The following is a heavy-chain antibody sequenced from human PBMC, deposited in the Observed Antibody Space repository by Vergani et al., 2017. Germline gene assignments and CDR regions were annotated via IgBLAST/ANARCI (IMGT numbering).Heavy chain of an antibody. Sequence: EVQLVESGGGLVKPGGSLRLSCAASGFTFSNAWMNWVRQAPGKGLEWVGRIKSKTDGGTTDYAAPVKGRFTIPRDDSKNTLYLQMNSLKTEDTAVYYCTTEDGVSGAFDIWGQGTMVTVSS. D-gene: IGHD3-3*01. CDR2: IKSKTDGGTT. CDR1: GFTFSNAW. V-gene: IGHV3-15*07. CDR3: TTEDGVSGAFDI. J-gene: IGHJ3*02.